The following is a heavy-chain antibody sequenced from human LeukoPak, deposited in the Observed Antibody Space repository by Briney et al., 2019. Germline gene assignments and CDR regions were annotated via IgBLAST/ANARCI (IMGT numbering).Heavy chain of an antibody. CDR3: TTDPILVGAEPHY. Sequence: ASVKVSCKASGGTFSSYAISWVRQAPGQGLEWMGGIIPIFGTANYAQKFQGRVTITTDESTSTAYMELSSLRSEDTAVYYCTTDPILVGAEPHYWGQGTLVTVSS. CDR1: GGTFSSYA. CDR2: IIPIFGTA. J-gene: IGHJ4*02. V-gene: IGHV1-69*05. D-gene: IGHD1-26*01.